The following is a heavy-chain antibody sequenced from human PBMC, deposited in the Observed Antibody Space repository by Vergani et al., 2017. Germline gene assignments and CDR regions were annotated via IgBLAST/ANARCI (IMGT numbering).Heavy chain of an antibody. J-gene: IGHJ3*02. CDR2: ISGSGGST. D-gene: IGHD2-2*01. V-gene: IGHV3-23*01. Sequence: EVQLLESGGGLVQPGGSLRLSCAASGFTFSSYAMSWVRQAPGKGLEWVSAISGSGGSTYYADSVKGRFTISRDNSKNTLYLQMNSLRAEDTAVYYCAKDQYYCSSTSCDAFDIWGQGTMVTVSS. CDR3: AKDQYYCSSTSCDAFDI. CDR1: GFTFSSYA.